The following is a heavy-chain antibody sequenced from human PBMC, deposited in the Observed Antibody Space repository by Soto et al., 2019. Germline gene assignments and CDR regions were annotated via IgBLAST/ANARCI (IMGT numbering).Heavy chain of an antibody. V-gene: IGHV3-21*04. CDR1: GFTFSSYS. J-gene: IGHJ4*02. CDR2: IGSSSSYI. CDR3: AKDRYGDYGGIDY. Sequence: GGSLRLSCAASGFTFSSYSMNWVRQAPGKGLEWVSSIGSSSSYIYYADSVKGRFTISRDNAKNSLYLQMNSLRAEDTAVYYCAKDRYGDYGGIDYWGQGTMVTVSS. D-gene: IGHD4-17*01.